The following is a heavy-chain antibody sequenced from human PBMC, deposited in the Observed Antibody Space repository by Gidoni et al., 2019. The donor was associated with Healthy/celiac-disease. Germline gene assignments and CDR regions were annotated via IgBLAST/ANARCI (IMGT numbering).Heavy chain of an antibody. D-gene: IGHD3-3*01. CDR1: GFPFSSYW. CDR3: ARDRKSITIFGVVNYYMDV. J-gene: IGHJ6*03. Sequence: EVQLVESGGGLVQPGGSLRLSCAASGFPFSSYWMHWVRQAPGKGLVWVSRINSDGSSTSYADSVKGRFTISRDNAKNTLYLQMNSLRAEDTAVYYCARDRKSITIFGVVNYYMDVWGKGTTVTVSS. V-gene: IGHV3-74*01. CDR2: INSDGSST.